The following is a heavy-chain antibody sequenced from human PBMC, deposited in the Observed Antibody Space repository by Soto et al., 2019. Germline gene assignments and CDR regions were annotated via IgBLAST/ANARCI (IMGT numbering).Heavy chain of an antibody. Sequence: EVQLLESGGGLVQPGGSLRLSCAASGFTFNNYAMIWVRQAPGKGLEWVSVISAGGGSTDYADSVKGRFTISRDNSKNTLDRQMNSLRAEDTAVYDCASLRTAAGRGCFDYWGQGTLVTFSS. D-gene: IGHD2-21*02. J-gene: IGHJ4*02. CDR1: GFTFNNYA. CDR3: ASLRTAAGRGCFDY. CDR2: ISAGGGST. V-gene: IGHV3-23*01.